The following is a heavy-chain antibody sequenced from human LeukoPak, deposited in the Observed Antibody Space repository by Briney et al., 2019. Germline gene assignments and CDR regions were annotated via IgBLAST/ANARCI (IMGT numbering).Heavy chain of an antibody. CDR1: GFTFSSYA. CDR2: ISGSGGST. Sequence: GGSLRLSCAASGFTFSSYAMSWVRQAPGKGLEWVSAISGSGGSTYYADSVKGRFTISRGNSKNTLYLQMNSLRAEDTAVYYCAKALYSSGWFSSSYWGQGTLVTVSS. J-gene: IGHJ4*02. V-gene: IGHV3-23*01. CDR3: AKALYSSGWFSSSY. D-gene: IGHD6-19*01.